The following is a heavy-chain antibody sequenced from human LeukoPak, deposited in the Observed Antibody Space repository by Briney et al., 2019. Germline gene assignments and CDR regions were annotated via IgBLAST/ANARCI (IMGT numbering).Heavy chain of an antibody. Sequence: PGRSLRLSCAASGFTFSSYGMHWVRQAPGKGLERVAIISYDGSNEYYADSVKGRFTISRDNSKNTLYLQMNSPRAEDTAVYYCARDFPPYSSSWYGYDYWGQGTLVTVSS. V-gene: IGHV3-30*03. CDR2: ISYDGSNE. D-gene: IGHD6-13*01. CDR1: GFTFSSYG. CDR3: ARDFPPYSSSWYGYDY. J-gene: IGHJ4*02.